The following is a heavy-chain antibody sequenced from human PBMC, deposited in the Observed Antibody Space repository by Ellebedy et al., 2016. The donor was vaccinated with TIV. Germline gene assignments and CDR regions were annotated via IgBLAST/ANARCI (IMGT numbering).Heavy chain of an antibody. CDR3: ARGITYDAGAYWGY. CDR1: GLTLSSYA. Sequence: GESLKISXATSGLTLSSYAMSWVRQAPGKGLEWISHISGSTRITYYADSVKGRFTISRDNAKNTLYLQMNSLRAEDTAVYYCARGITYDAGAYWGYWGQGSLVTVSS. J-gene: IGHJ4*02. CDR2: ISGSTRIT. D-gene: IGHD3-22*01. V-gene: IGHV3-48*04.